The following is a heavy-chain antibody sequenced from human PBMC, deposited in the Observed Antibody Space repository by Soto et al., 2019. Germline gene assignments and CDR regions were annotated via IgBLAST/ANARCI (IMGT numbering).Heavy chain of an antibody. CDR2: ISGSGGST. D-gene: IGHD2-15*01. V-gene: IGHV3-23*01. CDR3: AKGALYCSGGSCYSRYYYGMDV. J-gene: IGHJ6*02. Sequence: GVSLRLSWAASGCTFSSYAMSWIRQAQGKGLEWVSAISGSGGSTYYADSVKGRFTISRDNSKNTLYLQMNSLRAEDTAVYYCAKGALYCSGGSCYSRYYYGMDVWGQGTTVTVSS. CDR1: GCTFSSYA.